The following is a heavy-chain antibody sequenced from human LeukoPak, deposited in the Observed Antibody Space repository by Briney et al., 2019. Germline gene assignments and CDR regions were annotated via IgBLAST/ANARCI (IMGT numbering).Heavy chain of an antibody. V-gene: IGHV4-34*01. CDR2: INHSGST. J-gene: IGHJ4*02. Sequence: SETLSLTCVVYGGSFSGYYWSWIRQPSGKGLEWIGEINHSGSTNYNPSLKSRVTISVDTSKNQFSLKLSSVTAADTAVYYCARGGRTMIVVVITDYFDYWGQGTLVTVSS. D-gene: IGHD3-22*01. CDR1: GGSFSGYY. CDR3: ARGGRTMIVVVITDYFDY.